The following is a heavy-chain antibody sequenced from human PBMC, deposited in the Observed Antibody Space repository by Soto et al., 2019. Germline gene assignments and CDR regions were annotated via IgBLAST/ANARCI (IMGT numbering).Heavy chain of an antibody. CDR2: INAGNGNT. Sequence: RASVKVSCKASGYTFTSYAMHWVRQAPGQRLEWMGWINAGNGNTKYSQKFQGRVTITRDTSASTAYMELSSLRSEDTAVYYCARDVLRFLGWLGFDPWGKGTLVTVSS. D-gene: IGHD3-3*01. V-gene: IGHV1-3*01. CDR1: GYTFTSYA. CDR3: ARDVLRFLGWLGFDP. J-gene: IGHJ5*02.